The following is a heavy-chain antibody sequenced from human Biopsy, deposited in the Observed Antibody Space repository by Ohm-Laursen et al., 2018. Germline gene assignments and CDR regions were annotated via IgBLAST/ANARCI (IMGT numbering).Heavy chain of an antibody. CDR1: GAPISAYY. J-gene: IGHJ4*02. CDR3: ARRGSGGRSFDY. V-gene: IGHV4-59*08. D-gene: IGHD2-15*01. CDR2: LYYSGST. Sequence: GTLSLTCTVSGAPISAYYWSWIRQPPGKGLEWIGYLYYSGSTNYNPSLKSRVTISADTSKNQFSLKLGSVTVADTAVFYCARRGSGGRSFDYWGQGSLVTVSS.